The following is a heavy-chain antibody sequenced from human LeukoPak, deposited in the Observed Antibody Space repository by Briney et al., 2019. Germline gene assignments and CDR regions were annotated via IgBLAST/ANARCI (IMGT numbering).Heavy chain of an antibody. CDR1: GFTFSSYA. D-gene: IGHD6-13*01. Sequence: PGGSLRLSCAASGFTFSSYAMSWVRQAPGKGLEWVSVISGSGGSTYYADSVKGRFTISRDNSKNTLYLQMNSLRAEDTAVYYCAPYSRYEYFQHWGQGTLVTVSS. V-gene: IGHV3-23*01. J-gene: IGHJ1*01. CDR3: APYSRYEYFQH. CDR2: ISGSGGST.